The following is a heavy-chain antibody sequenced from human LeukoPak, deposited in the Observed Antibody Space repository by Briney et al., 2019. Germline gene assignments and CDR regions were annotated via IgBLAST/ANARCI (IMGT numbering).Heavy chain of an antibody. CDR2: ISYDGSNK. CDR3: AKLSGSGSYPFDY. Sequence: GGSLRLSCAASGFTFSSYGMHWVRQAPGKGLEWVAVISYDGSNKYYADSVKGRFTISRDNCKNTLYLQMNSLRAEDTAVYYCAKLSGSGSYPFDYWGQGTLVTVSS. CDR1: GFTFSSYG. V-gene: IGHV3-30*18. D-gene: IGHD3-10*01. J-gene: IGHJ4*02.